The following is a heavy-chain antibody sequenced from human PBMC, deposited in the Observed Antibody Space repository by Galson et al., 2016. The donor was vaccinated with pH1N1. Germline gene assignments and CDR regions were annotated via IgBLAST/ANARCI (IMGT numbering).Heavy chain of an antibody. CDR2: IYKGGRT. Sequence: SLRLSCAPSGFSVSNNHMSWVRQAPGKGLEWVSVIYKGGRTFYADSLEGRFTISRDDSLNILFLQMDSLRVEDTARYYCTGTLFSFGEPNNADFWGQGTQVIVS. CDR1: GFSVSNNH. V-gene: IGHV3-53*01. D-gene: IGHD3-10*01. J-gene: IGHJ4*02. CDR3: TGTLFSFGEPNNADF.